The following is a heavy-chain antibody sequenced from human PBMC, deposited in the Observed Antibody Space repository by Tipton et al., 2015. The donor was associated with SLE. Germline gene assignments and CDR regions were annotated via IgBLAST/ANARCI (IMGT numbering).Heavy chain of an antibody. D-gene: IGHD3-3*01. Sequence: QLVQSGAEVKKPGASVKVSCKASGYTFTGYYMHWVRQAPGQGLEWMGWINPNSGGTNYAQKFQGRVTMTRDTSISTAYMELSRLRSDDTAVYYCAREEPYYDFWSGYFYWGQGTLVTVSS. CDR1: GYTFTGYY. CDR3: AREEPYYDFWSGYFY. V-gene: IGHV1-2*02. CDR2: INPNSGGT. J-gene: IGHJ4*02.